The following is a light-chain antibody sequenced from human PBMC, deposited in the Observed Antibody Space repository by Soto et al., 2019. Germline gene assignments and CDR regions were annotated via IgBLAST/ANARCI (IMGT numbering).Light chain of an antibody. J-gene: IGLJ1*01. CDR1: NSDVGGYNF. V-gene: IGLV2-8*01. Sequence: QSALTQPRSVSGSPGQSVTISCTGTNSDVGGYNFVSWYQQLPGKAPKLMIYEVNKRPSGVPDRFSGSKSGNTASLTVSGLQAEDEADYYCSSYAGSSNVFGTGTKLTVL. CDR2: EVN. CDR3: SSYAGSSNV.